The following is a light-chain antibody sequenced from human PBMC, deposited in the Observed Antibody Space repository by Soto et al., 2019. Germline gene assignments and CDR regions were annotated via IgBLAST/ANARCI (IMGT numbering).Light chain of an antibody. CDR2: GPS. J-gene: IGKJ5*01. Sequence: EIVLTQSPGPLSLSPGERATLSCRASPSVSSSYLAWYQQKPGQAPRLLVYGPSSRATGIPDRFSGSGSGTDFTLTISRLEPEDFAVYYWQQYGSSPITFGRGTRLEIK. CDR3: QQYGSSPIT. CDR1: PSVSSSY. V-gene: IGKV3-20*01.